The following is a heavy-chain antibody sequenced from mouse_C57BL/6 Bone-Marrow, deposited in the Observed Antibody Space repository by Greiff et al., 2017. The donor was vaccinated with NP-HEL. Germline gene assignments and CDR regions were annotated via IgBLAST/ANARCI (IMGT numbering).Heavy chain of an antibody. Sequence: QVQLKQSGAELVRPGTSVKMSCKASGYTFTNYWIGWAKQRPGHGLEWIGDIYPGGGYTNYNEKFKGKATLTADKSSSTAYMQFSSLTSEDSAIYYCARSNGYYYFDYWGQGTTLTVSS. V-gene: IGHV1-63*01. J-gene: IGHJ2*01. CDR1: GYTFTNYW. CDR2: IYPGGGYT. CDR3: ARSNGYYYFDY. D-gene: IGHD2-3*01.